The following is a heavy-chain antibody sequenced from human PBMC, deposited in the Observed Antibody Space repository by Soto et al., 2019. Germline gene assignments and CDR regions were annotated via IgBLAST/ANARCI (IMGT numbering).Heavy chain of an antibody. CDR2: IYSSGST. V-gene: IGHV4-30-4*01. CDR1: GFSISSGYDY. D-gene: IGHD3-22*01. J-gene: IGHJ4*02. CDR3: ARGGGYDY. Sequence: QVQLQESGPGLVKPSQTLSLTCIVSGFSISSGYDYWSWIRQPPGKGLEWIGYIYSSGSTYCNPSLRSRATISADTSKNQFSLGLPSVTAADTAVYYCARGGGYDYWGQGALVTVSS.